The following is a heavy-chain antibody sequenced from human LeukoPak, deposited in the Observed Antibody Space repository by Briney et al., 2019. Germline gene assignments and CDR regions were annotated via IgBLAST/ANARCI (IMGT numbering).Heavy chain of an antibody. J-gene: IGHJ6*03. CDR1: GGSISSYY. V-gene: IGHV4-59*01. D-gene: IGHD3-16*01. Sequence: SETLSLTCTVSGGSISSYYWSWIRQPPGKGLEWIGYFYYSGSTNYNPSLKSRVTISVDTSKNQFSLKLSSVTAADTAVYYCARETSQKGAHYMDVWGKGTTVTISS. CDR3: ARETSQKGAHYMDV. CDR2: FYYSGST.